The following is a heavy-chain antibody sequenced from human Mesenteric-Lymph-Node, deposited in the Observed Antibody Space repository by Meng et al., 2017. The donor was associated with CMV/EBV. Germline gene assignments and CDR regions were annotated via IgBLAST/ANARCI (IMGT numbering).Heavy chain of an antibody. CDR1: EFTVSSNY. CDR3: ARGEGYYGSGSYSNYYYGMDV. J-gene: IGHJ6*02. Sequence: GGSLRLSCAASEFTVSSNYMSWVRQAPGKGLEWVSVIYSGGSTYYADSVKGRFTISRDNSKNTLYLQMNSLRAEDTAVYYCARGEGYYGSGSYSNYYYGMDVWGQGTTVAVSS. CDR2: IYSGGST. D-gene: IGHD3-10*01. V-gene: IGHV3-53*01.